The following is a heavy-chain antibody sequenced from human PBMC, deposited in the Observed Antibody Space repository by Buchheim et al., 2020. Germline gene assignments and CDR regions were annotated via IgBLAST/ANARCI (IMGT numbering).Heavy chain of an antibody. J-gene: IGHJ4*02. Sequence: QVQLVESGGGVVQPGRSLRLSCAASGFTFSSSGMHWVRQAPGKGLEWVAVIWYDGSNKYYAASVKGRFTISRDNSKNTLYLQMNSLRAEDTAVYSCARDEVRIGAGHFDYWGQGTL. CDR2: IWYDGSNK. CDR1: GFTFSSSG. D-gene: IGHD4/OR15-4a*01. V-gene: IGHV3-33*01. CDR3: ARDEVRIGAGHFDY.